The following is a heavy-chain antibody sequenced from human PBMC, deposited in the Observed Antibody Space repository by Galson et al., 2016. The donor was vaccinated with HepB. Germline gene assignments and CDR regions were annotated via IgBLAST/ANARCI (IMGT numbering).Heavy chain of an antibody. Sequence: CAISWDSVSSNSAAWNWIRQSPSRGLEWLGRIYYRSKWYNDYAVSVKSRITINPNTSKNQFSLQLNSVTPEDTAVYYCARGPRAYFDFWGQGTLVTVSS. CDR2: IYYRSKWYN. V-gene: IGHV6-1*01. CDR1: WDSVSSNSAA. CDR3: ARGPRAYFDF. J-gene: IGHJ4*02.